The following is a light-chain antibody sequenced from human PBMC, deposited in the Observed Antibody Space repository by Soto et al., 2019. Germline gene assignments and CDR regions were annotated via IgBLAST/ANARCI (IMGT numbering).Light chain of an antibody. CDR3: CSYAGSGTYV. J-gene: IGLJ1*01. CDR1: SSDVGSYNL. V-gene: IGLV2-23*01. CDR2: EGS. Sequence: QSVLTQPASVSGSPGQSITISCTGTSSDVGSYNLVSWYQQHPAKALKLMIYEGSQRPSAVSNRFSGPQSGNAASLTISGLQAEDEADYYCCSYAGSGTYVFGSGTKVTVL.